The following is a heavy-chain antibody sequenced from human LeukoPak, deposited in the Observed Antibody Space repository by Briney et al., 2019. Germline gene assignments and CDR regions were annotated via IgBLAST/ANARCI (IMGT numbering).Heavy chain of an antibody. D-gene: IGHD3-3*01. J-gene: IGHJ4*02. Sequence: GGSLRLSCAASGFTFSNAWMSWVRQAPGKGLEWVGHIKTKTDGGITDYAAPVKGRFTISRDDSKNTVYLQMNSLKPEDTAVYYCSTTHYNFYDLDHWGQGTLVTVSS. CDR1: GFTFSNAW. CDR3: STTHYNFYDLDH. CDR2: IKTKTDGGIT. V-gene: IGHV3-15*01.